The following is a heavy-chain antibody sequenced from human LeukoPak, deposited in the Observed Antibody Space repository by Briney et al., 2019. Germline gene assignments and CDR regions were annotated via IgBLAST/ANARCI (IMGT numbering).Heavy chain of an antibody. CDR3: ARVWGHSYATHIDY. CDR1: GGSFSGYY. J-gene: IGHJ4*02. D-gene: IGHD5-18*01. CDR2: INHSGST. V-gene: IGHV4-34*01. Sequence: SETLSLTCAVYGGSFSGYYWSRIRQPPGKGLEWIGEINHSGSTNYNPSLKSRVTISVDTSKNQFSLKLSSVTAADTAVYYCARVWGHSYATHIDYWGQGTLVTVSS.